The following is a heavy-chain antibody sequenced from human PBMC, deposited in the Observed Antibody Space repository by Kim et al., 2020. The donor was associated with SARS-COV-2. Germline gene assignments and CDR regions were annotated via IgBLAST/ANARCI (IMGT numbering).Heavy chain of an antibody. V-gene: IGHV3-53*01. Sequence: TYYAESVEGEVTHSRENSKNTVYVQMNSLRVEDRAVYYCASAHFDYWGQGTLGTVSS. CDR2: T. CDR3: ASAHFDY. J-gene: IGHJ4*02.